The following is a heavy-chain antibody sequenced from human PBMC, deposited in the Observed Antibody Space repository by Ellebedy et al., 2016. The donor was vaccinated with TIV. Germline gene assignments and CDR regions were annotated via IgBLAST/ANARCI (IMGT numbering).Heavy chain of an antibody. CDR3: ARDRGTGTTLYWDGMDV. CDR2: IIPIFGTA. V-gene: IGHV1-69*13. Sequence: SVKVSXXASGGTFSSYAISWVRQAPGQGLEWMGGIIPIFGTANYAQKFQGRVTITADESTSTAYMELSSLRSEDTAVYYCARDRGTGTTLYWDGMDVWGQGTTVTVSS. CDR1: GGTFSSYA. D-gene: IGHD1-1*01. J-gene: IGHJ6*02.